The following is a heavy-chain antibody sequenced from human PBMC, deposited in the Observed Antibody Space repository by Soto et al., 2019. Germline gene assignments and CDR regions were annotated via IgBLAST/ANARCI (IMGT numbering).Heavy chain of an antibody. J-gene: IGHJ4*02. CDR2: ISSSSSYI. V-gene: IGHV3-21*01. CDR3: ARDGSKTSWVFDY. CDR1: GFTFSSYS. D-gene: IGHD1-26*01. Sequence: LRLSCAASGFTFSSYSMNWVRQAPGKGLEWVSSISSSSSYIYYADSVKGRFTISRDNAMNSLYLQMNSLRAEDTAVYYCARDGSKTSWVFDYWGQGTLVTGS.